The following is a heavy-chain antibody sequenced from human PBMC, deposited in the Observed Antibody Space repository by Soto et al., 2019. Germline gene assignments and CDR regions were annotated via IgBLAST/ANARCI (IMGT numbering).Heavy chain of an antibody. J-gene: IGHJ1*01. CDR3: ARDLASVRGS. V-gene: IGHV1-69*01. D-gene: IGHD3-10*01. CDR1: GGTFSRHS. CDR2: IMPIFDAT. Sequence: QVQMVQSGAEVKKPGSSARVSCKVSGGTFSRHSISWVRQAPGQGLEWMGGIMPIFDATQYAQKFQGRLTITADESTTTFHMDLSGLRPEDTAMYYCARDLASVRGSWGQGTLVTVS.